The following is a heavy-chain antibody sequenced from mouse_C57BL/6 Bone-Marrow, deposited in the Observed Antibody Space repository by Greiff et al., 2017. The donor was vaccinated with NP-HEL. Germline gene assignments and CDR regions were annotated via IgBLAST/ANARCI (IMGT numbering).Heavy chain of an antibody. V-gene: IGHV14-4*01. D-gene: IGHD3-2*02. CDR2: IDPENGDT. CDR1: GFNIKDDY. Sequence: EVKLVESGAELVRPGASVKLSCTASGFNIKDDYMHWVKQRPEQGLEWIGWIDPENGDTEYASKFQGKATITADTSSNTAYLQLSSLTSEDTAVYYCTTYSSGYVAYYFDYWGQGTTLTVSS. CDR3: TTYSSGYVAYYFDY. J-gene: IGHJ2*01.